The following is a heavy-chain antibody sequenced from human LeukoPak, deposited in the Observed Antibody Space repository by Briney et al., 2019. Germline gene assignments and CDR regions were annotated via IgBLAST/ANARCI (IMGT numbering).Heavy chain of an antibody. CDR1: GGSIITNDYW. D-gene: IGHD3-16*01. CDR3: ARGLEDMITFGGISTYDY. Sequence: PSETLSLTCVVSGGSIITNDYWWGWIRQPPGKGLEWIGTIDHAGTTFYNVSLKSRVTISVDTPNNQFSLRLNSVGAADTAVYYCARGLEDMITFGGISTYDYWGQGTLVTVSS. CDR2: IDHAGTT. J-gene: IGHJ4*02. V-gene: IGHV4-39*01.